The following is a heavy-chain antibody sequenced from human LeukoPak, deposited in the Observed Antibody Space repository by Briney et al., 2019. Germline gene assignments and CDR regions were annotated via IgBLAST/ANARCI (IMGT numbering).Heavy chain of an antibody. CDR2: ISSSSSYI. J-gene: IGHJ4*02. V-gene: IGHV3-21*01. CDR1: GFTFSSYS. D-gene: IGHD6-19*01. CDR3: ARGRIAVAGTDFDY. Sequence: GGSLRLSCAASGFTFSSYSMNWVRQAPGKGLEWVSSISSSSSYIYYADSVKGRSTISRDNAKNSLYLQMNSLRAEDTAVYYCARGRIAVAGTDFDYWGRGTLVTVSS.